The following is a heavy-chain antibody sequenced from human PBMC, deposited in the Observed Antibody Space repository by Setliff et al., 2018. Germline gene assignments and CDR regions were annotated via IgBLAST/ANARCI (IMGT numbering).Heavy chain of an antibody. V-gene: IGHV3-49*04. CDR2: IRSKTYGETT. Sequence: GGSLRLSCTTSGFTFGDSAMSWVRQAPGTGLEWVGFIRSKTYGETTEYGASVKGRFTISRDDSKGIAYLHMDSLKTEDTAVYYCAKDSDSSGYYSRYYGMDVWGQGTTVTVSS. J-gene: IGHJ6*02. CDR1: GFTFGDSA. CDR3: AKDSDSSGYYSRYYGMDV. D-gene: IGHD3-22*01.